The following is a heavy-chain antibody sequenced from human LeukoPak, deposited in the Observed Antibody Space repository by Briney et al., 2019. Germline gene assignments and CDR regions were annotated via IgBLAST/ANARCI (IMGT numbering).Heavy chain of an antibody. D-gene: IGHD6-13*01. J-gene: IGHJ4*02. Sequence: GGSLRLSCAASGFTFSDYAMTWVRQAPGKGLEWVAGISGSGGNRNHADSVKGRFTISRDNSKNTLYLQMNSLRAEDTAVYYCAKESTRCSSPYWGQGTLVTVAS. CDR2: ISGSGGNR. CDR3: AKESTRCSSPY. V-gene: IGHV3-23*01. CDR1: GFTFSDYA.